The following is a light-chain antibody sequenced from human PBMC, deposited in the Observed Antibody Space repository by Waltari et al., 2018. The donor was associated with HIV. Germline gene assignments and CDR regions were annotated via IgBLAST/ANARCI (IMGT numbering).Light chain of an antibody. CDR1: SSAVGRYNL. V-gene: IGLV2-23*02. CDR2: EVS. Sequence: QSALTQPASVSASPGKATTIPCTGTSSAVGRYNLVSWYQLHPANSPKLMIYEVSKRPSGVSNRFSGSKSGNTASLTISGLQAEDEADYYCCSYAGSSSWVFGGGTKLTVL. CDR3: CSYAGSSSWV. J-gene: IGLJ3*02.